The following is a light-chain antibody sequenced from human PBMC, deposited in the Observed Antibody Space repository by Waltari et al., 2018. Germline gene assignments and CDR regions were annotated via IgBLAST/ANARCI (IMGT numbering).Light chain of an antibody. Sequence: DIQMTQSLPSLSASVGDRVTITCRATQSITTSLNWYQQKPGKAPNLLIYGASSLERGVPSRFSGSGSGTDFTLTISSLHPEDFATYYCQQSYTTPFTFGPGTKVDLK. CDR3: QQSYTTPFT. V-gene: IGKV1-39*01. J-gene: IGKJ3*01. CDR1: QSITTS. CDR2: GAS.